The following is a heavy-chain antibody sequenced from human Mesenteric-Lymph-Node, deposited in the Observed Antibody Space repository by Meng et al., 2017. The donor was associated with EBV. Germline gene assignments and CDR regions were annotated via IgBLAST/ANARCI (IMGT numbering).Heavy chain of an antibody. CDR1: GFSFSDSY. CDR2: MSSSGSTL. CDR3: ARQMPSSYYFDF. J-gene: IGHJ4*02. V-gene: IGHV3-11*01. D-gene: IGHD2-2*01. Sequence: QVHLVEFGGGLVKPGGSLRLSCATSGFSFSDSYMIWIRQAPGKGLEWVSYMSSSGSTLYYADSVRGRFTISRDNPNNSLFLQMNSLRAEDTAVYYCARQMPSSYYFDFWGQGTLVTVSS.